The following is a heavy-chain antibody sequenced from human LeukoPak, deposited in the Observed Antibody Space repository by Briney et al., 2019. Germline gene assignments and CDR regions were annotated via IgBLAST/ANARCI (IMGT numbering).Heavy chain of an antibody. CDR3: KTGALDI. CDR2: IRSKDYGGAT. Sequence: GGSLRLSCTTSGFTFSDFAISWVRQAQGKGLEWVGFIRSKDYGGATYYAASVKGRFTITRDDSKGIAYLQMRSLKIEDTAVYCAKTGALDIWGQGTMVTVSS. J-gene: IGHJ3*02. V-gene: IGHV3-49*04. CDR1: GFTFSDFA. D-gene: IGHD4/OR15-4a*01.